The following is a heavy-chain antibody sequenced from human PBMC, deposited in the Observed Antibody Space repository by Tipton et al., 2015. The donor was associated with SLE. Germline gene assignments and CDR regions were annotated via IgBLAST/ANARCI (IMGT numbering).Heavy chain of an antibody. J-gene: IGHJ4*02. CDR2: VSWDGRNT. V-gene: IGHV3-43D*04. CDR3: ARGAYNTSPDY. CDR1: GFTFDDSV. Sequence: SLRLSCAASGFTFDDSVMDWVRQTPGGGLEWVALVSWDGRNTYYADSVKGRFTISRDNAKNSLYLQMNSLRAEDTAVYYCARGAYNTSPDYWGQGTLVTVSS. D-gene: IGHD3-10*01.